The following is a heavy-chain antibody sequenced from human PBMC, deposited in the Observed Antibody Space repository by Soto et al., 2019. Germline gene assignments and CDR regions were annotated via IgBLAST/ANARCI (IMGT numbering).Heavy chain of an antibody. V-gene: IGHV4-34*01. J-gene: IGHJ6*02. Sequence: TSETLSLTCAVYGGSFSGYYWSWIRQPPGKGLEWIGEINHSGSTNYNPSLKSRVTISVDTSKNQFSLKLSSVTAADTAVYYCARGGDGSGNYYYYGMDVWGQGTTVTVSS. CDR1: GGSFSGYY. CDR2: INHSGST. D-gene: IGHD3-10*01. CDR3: ARGGDGSGNYYYYGMDV.